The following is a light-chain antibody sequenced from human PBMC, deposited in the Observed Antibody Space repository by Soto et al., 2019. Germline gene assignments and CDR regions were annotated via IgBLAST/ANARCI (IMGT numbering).Light chain of an antibody. CDR1: SSDVGGYNY. CDR2: DVD. V-gene: IGLV2-11*01. Sequence: ALTQTRSVSRSPGQSVTISCTGTSSDVGGYNYVSWYQHHTGKAPKLLIYDVDKRPSGVPGRFSGSKSGNTASLTISGLQAEDEADYYCCSNAGSYPFVFGNGTKVTVL. J-gene: IGLJ1*01. CDR3: CSNAGSYPFV.